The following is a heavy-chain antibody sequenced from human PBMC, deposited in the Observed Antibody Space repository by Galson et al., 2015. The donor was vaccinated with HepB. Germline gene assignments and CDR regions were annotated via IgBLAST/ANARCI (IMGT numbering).Heavy chain of an antibody. V-gene: IGHV3-23*01. CDR3: AKDRQSFYGSGSYGDY. CDR1: GFTFSSYA. D-gene: IGHD3-10*01. CDR2: ISGSGGST. Sequence: SLRLSCAASGFTFSSYAMSWVRQAPGKGLEWVSAISGSGGSTYYADSVKGRFTISRDNSKNTLYLQMNSLRAEDTAVYYCAKDRQSFYGSGSYGDYWGQGTLVTVSS. J-gene: IGHJ4*02.